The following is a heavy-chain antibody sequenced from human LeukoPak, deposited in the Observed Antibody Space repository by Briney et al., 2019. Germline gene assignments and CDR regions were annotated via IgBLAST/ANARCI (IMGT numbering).Heavy chain of an antibody. CDR3: ARQVVVVPAAEAFDI. V-gene: IGHV4-34*01. Sequence: PSETLSLTCTVSGGSISSYYWSWIRQPPGKGLEWIGEINHSGSTNYNPSLKSRVTISVDTSKNQFSLKLSSVTAADTAVYYCARQVVVVPAAEAFDIWGQGTMVTVSS. CDR2: INHSGST. J-gene: IGHJ3*02. D-gene: IGHD2-2*01. CDR1: GGSISSYY.